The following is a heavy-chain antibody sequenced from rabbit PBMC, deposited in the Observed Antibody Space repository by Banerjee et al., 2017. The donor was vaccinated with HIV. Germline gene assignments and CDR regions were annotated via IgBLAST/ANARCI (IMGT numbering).Heavy chain of an antibody. J-gene: IGHJ4*01. CDR2: IYAGSGST. D-gene: IGHD4-1*01. V-gene: IGHV1S43*01. Sequence: QEQLEESGGGLVKPEGSLTLTCKASGFDLSSDYYMCWVRQAPGKGLELIACIYAGSGSTYYASWAKGRFTITRSTSLNTVTLKMTSLTAADTASYFCARDLAGVIGWNFNLWGPGTLVTVS. CDR3: ARDLAGVIGWNFNL. CDR1: GFDLSSDYY.